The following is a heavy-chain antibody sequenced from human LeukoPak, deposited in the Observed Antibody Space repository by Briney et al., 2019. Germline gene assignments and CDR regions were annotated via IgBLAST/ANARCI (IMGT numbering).Heavy chain of an antibody. Sequence: SETLSLTCTVSGGSISSYYWSWIRQPPGKGLEWIGYIYYSGSTNYNPSLKSRVTISVDTSKNQFSLKLSSVTAADTAVYYCASGEKYYYGSGTYYYGMDVWGQGTTVTVSS. D-gene: IGHD3-10*01. J-gene: IGHJ6*02. V-gene: IGHV4-59*01. CDR3: ASGEKYYYGSGTYYYGMDV. CDR2: IYYSGST. CDR1: GGSISSYY.